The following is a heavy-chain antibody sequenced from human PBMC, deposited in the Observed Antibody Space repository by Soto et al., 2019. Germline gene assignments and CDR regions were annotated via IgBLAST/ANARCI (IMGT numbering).Heavy chain of an antibody. CDR1: GGTFSSYA. V-gene: IGHV1-69*13. J-gene: IGHJ4*02. Sequence: GALVKVSCKASGGTFSSYAISWVRQAPGQGLEWMGGIIPIFGTANYAQKFQGRVAITADESTSTAYMELSSLRSEDTAVYYCAREGLRYFDWFRYPFDYWGQGTLVTVSS. CDR2: IIPIFGTA. D-gene: IGHD3-9*01. CDR3: AREGLRYFDWFRYPFDY.